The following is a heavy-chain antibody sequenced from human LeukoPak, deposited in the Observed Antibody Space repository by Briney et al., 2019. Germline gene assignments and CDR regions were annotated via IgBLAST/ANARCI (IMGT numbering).Heavy chain of an antibody. CDR2: IYSGGST. J-gene: IGHJ2*01. CDR1: GLTFSSYS. V-gene: IGHV3-53*01. Sequence: PGGSLRLSCAASGLTFSSYSMNWVRQAPGKGLEWVSVIYSGGSTYYADSVKGRFTISRDNSKNTLYLQMNSLRAEDTAVYYCARDPGGVRGVPTYWYFDLWGRGTLVTVSS. D-gene: IGHD3-10*01. CDR3: ARDPGGVRGVPTYWYFDL.